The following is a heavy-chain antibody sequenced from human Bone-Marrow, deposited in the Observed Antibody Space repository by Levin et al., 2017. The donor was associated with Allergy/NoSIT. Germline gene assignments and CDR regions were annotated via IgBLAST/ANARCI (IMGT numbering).Heavy chain of an antibody. J-gene: IGHJ4*02. Sequence: PGGSLRLSCTASGFTFGDYAMSWVRQAPGKGLEWVGFIRSKAYGGTTEYAASVKGRFTISRDDSKSIAYLQMNSLKTEDTAVYYCTRSLLWFGELLPLFDYWGQGTLVTVSS. V-gene: IGHV3-49*04. CDR1: GFTFGDYA. D-gene: IGHD3-10*01. CDR2: IRSKAYGGTT. CDR3: TRSLLWFGELLPLFDY.